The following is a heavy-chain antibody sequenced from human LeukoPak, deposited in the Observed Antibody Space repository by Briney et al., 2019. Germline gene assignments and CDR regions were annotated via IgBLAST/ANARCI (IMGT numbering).Heavy chain of an antibody. Sequence: SVKVSCKASGGTFSSYAISWVRQAPGQGLEWMGGIIPIFGTANYAQKFQGRVTITTDESTSTAYMELSSLRSEDTAAYYCARYRSLSNWFDPWGQGTLVTVSS. CDR3: ARYRSLSNWFDP. J-gene: IGHJ5*02. V-gene: IGHV1-69*05. CDR1: GGTFSSYA. D-gene: IGHD2/OR15-2a*01. CDR2: IIPIFGTA.